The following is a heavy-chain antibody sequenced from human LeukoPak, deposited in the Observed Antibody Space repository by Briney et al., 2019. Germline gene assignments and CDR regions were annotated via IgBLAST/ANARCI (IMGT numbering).Heavy chain of an antibody. J-gene: IGHJ6*02. Sequence: GASVKVSCKASGYTFTSYYMHWVRQAPGQGLEWMGIINPSGGSTSYAQKFQGRVTMTRDTSTSTVYMELSSLRSEDTAVYYCAREDGGYNSRTRFYYYYGMDVWGQGTTVTVSS. D-gene: IGHD6-13*01. V-gene: IGHV1-46*01. CDR1: GYTFTSYY. CDR3: AREDGGYNSRTRFYYYYGMDV. CDR2: INPSGGST.